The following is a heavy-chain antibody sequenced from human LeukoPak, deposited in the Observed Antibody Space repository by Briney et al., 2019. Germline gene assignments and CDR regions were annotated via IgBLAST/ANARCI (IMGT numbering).Heavy chain of an antibody. D-gene: IGHD1-7*01. J-gene: IGHJ4*02. CDR3: ARDRGITGTMPLDY. V-gene: IGHV3-74*01. CDR2: INGDGSIP. Sequence: PGGSLGLSCEASGFTFSSDWMHWVLQAPGKGLVWVSRINGDGSIPYYADSVKGRFTISRDNAKNTLYLQMNSLRAEDTAVYYCARDRGITGTMPLDYWGQGTLVTVSS. CDR1: GFTFSSDW.